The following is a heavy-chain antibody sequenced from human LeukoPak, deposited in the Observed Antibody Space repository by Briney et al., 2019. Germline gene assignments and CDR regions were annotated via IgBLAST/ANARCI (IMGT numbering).Heavy chain of an antibody. V-gene: IGHV3-30*04. Sequence: PGGSLRLSCAASGFSFNSEDMHWVRQAPGKGLEWVATIAFDGSYSLYADSVRGRFIISRDDYFRTLYLQMNNLRHDDTAVCYCQKRGPHYWGQGTLVTVSS. CDR2: IAFDGSYS. CDR3: QKRGPHY. J-gene: IGHJ4*02. CDR1: GFSFNSED.